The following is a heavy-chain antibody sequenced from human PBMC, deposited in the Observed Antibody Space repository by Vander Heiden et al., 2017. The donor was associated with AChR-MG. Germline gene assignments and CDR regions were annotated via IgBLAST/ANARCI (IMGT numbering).Heavy chain of an antibody. J-gene: IGHJ6*02. V-gene: IGHV3-23*01. CDR1: GFTFSSYA. CDR3: AKPLYYDFWSGYYVPRGGGMDV. CDR2: ISGSGGST. Sequence: EVQPLESGGGLVQPGGSLRLSCAASGFTFSSYAMSWVRQAPGKGLEWVSAISGSGGSTYYADSVKGRFTISRDNSKNTLYLQMNSLRAEDTAVYYCAKPLYYDFWSGYYVPRGGGMDVWGQGTTVTVSS. D-gene: IGHD3-3*01.